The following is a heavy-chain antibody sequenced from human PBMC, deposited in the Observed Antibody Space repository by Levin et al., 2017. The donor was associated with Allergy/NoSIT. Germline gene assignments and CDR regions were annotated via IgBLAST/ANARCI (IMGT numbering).Heavy chain of an antibody. V-gene: IGHV2-5*01. CDR2: IYGNDDK. CDR1: GFSLSTVAVA. CDR3: AQSQWSTDGY. D-gene: IGHD2-2*01. Sequence: SGPTLVKPTQTLTLTCSFSGFSLSTVAVAVGWIRQPPGKALEWLALIYGNDDKRYSPSLKRRLTITKDTSRNQVVLPMTNVDHVRTGTYYCAQSQWSTDGYWGQGILVTVSS. J-gene: IGHJ4*02.